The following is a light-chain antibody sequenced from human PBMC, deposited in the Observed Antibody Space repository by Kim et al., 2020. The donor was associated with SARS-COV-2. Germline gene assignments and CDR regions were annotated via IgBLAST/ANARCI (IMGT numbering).Light chain of an antibody. CDR1: QSVTSSY. V-gene: IGKV3-20*01. Sequence: SPGERATLSCRASQSVTSSYLAWYQQKPGQAPRLLIYGASSRATGIPDRFSGSGSGTDFTLTISRLEPEDFAVYYCQQYHISPRTFGQGTKVDIK. CDR2: GAS. CDR3: QQYHISPRT. J-gene: IGKJ1*01.